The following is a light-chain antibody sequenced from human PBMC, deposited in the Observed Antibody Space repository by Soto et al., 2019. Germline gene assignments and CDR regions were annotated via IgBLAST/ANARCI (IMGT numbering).Light chain of an antibody. CDR1: TGAVTGGHY. V-gene: IGLV7-46*01. J-gene: IGLJ3*02. CDR3: LLSYSSARFNWV. Sequence: QAVVTQEPSLTVSPGGTVTLTCGSTTGAVTGGHYPYWLQQKPGQAPRTLIYDTSDRHSWTPVRFSGSLIGGKAALTLSGAQPEDEADYYCLLSYSSARFNWVFGGGTKLTVL. CDR2: DTS.